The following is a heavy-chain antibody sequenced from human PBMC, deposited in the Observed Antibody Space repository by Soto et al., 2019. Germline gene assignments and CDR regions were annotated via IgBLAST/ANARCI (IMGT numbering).Heavy chain of an antibody. D-gene: IGHD1-26*01. CDR3: ARDGVGHTTFFGYFDY. Sequence: QVQLVESGGGVVQPGRSLRLSCAASGFTFSGLGMHWVRQAPGKGLEWVAVIRYDGSNIYYADAEKGRYTISRDNSKDPLYLQMNSLRADDTAVYYCARDGVGHTTFFGYFDYWGQGTLVTVSS. CDR2: IRYDGSNI. CDR1: GFTFSGLG. J-gene: IGHJ4*02. V-gene: IGHV3-33*01.